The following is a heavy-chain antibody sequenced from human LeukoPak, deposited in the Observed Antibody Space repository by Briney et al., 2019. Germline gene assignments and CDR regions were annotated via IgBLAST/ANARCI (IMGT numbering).Heavy chain of an antibody. V-gene: IGHV4-34*01. J-gene: IGHJ4*02. CDR3: ATYGDYLGFDY. D-gene: IGHD4-17*01. CDR2: INHSGST. CDR1: GVSFSGYY. Sequence: SETLSLTCAVYGVSFSGYYWSWIRQPPGKGLEWIGEINHSGSTNYNPSLKSRVTISVDTSKNQFSLQLSSVTAADTAVYYCATYGDYLGFDYWGQGTLVTVSS.